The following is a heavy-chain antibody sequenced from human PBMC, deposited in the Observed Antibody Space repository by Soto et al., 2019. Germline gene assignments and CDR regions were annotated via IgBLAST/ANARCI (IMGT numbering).Heavy chain of an antibody. D-gene: IGHD2-8*01. CDR1: VFSVSEYA. J-gene: IGHJ6*02. CDR2: ISGSGDGT. V-gene: IGHV3-23*01. CDR3: TKSRRSVLMVYGFGGMDV. Sequence: PRWSLRLSCSASVFSVSEYAMSWFRQAPGKGLEWVSSISGSGDGTYYGDSVKGRFTLSRDTSQKTLYLQMNNLRGEDTAVYFCTKSRRSVLMVYGFGGMDVWGRGTTVTVSS.